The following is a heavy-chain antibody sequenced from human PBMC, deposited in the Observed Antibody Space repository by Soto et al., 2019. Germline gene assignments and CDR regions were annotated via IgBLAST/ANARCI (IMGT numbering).Heavy chain of an antibody. Sequence: VQLVESGGGVVQPGRSLRLSCAASGFTFSSYGMHWVRQAPGKGLEWVAVIWYDGSNKYYADSVKGRFTISRDNSKNTLYLQMNSLRAEDTAVYYCAREGSGSYHTFDYWGQGTLVTVSS. V-gene: IGHV3-33*01. CDR1: GFTFSSYG. D-gene: IGHD1-26*01. CDR3: AREGSGSYHTFDY. CDR2: IWYDGSNK. J-gene: IGHJ4*02.